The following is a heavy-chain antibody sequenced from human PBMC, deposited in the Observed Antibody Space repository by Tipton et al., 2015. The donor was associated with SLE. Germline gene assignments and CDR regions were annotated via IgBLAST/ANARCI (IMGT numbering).Heavy chain of an antibody. CDR3: ARHDTNYGRNWFDP. CDR2: ITNNGNT. D-gene: IGHD2-8*01. Sequence: TLSLTCTVSGDSIISHYWNWIRQPPGKGPEWIGRITNNGNTYYIPSLQSRVTMSVDTSKNHFSLKLSSVTAADTAVYYCARHDTNYGRNWFDPWGQGTLVTVSS. J-gene: IGHJ5*02. CDR1: GDSIISHY. V-gene: IGHV4-59*04.